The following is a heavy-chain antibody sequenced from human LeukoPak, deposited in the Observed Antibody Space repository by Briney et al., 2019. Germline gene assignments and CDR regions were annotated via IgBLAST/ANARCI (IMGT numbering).Heavy chain of an antibody. CDR3: VTSYGSSWLRFDY. CDR1: GGSISSSSYY. Sequence: SETLSLTCTVSGGSISSSSYYWGWIRQPPGKGLEWIGSIYYSGTTYYNPSLKSRVTISVDTSNNQFSLKLSSVTAADTSMYYCVTSYGSSWLRFDYWGQGTLVTVSS. J-gene: IGHJ4*02. V-gene: IGHV4-39*01. CDR2: IYYSGTT. D-gene: IGHD6-13*01.